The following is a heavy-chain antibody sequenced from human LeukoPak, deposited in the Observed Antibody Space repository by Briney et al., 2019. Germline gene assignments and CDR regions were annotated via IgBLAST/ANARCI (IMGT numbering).Heavy chain of an antibody. D-gene: IGHD3-10*01. J-gene: IGHJ4*02. CDR3: ARVWFGHFFQ. CDR2: IHTGGTT. Sequence: GGSLRLSCVASGIDISYHYMGWVRQAPGKGLEWVSVIHTGGTTHYADSVKGRFTISKDTSNNTVYLQMNSVTVEDTAVYYCARVWFGHFFQWGQGALVTVSS. V-gene: IGHV3-53*01. CDR1: GIDISYHY.